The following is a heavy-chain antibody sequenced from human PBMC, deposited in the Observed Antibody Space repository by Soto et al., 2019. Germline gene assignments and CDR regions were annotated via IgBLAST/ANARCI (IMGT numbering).Heavy chain of an antibody. J-gene: IGHJ4*02. D-gene: IGHD4-17*01. Sequence: QVQLVQSGAEVKKPGSSVKVSCKASGGTFSSYTISWVRQAPGQGLEWMGRIIPILGIANYAQKFQGRVTITADKSTSTAYMELSSLRSEYTAVYYCARDLDYADSRLTEDDYWGQGTLVTVSS. CDR2: IIPILGIA. CDR1: GGTFSSYT. CDR3: ARDLDYADSRLTEDDY. V-gene: IGHV1-69*08.